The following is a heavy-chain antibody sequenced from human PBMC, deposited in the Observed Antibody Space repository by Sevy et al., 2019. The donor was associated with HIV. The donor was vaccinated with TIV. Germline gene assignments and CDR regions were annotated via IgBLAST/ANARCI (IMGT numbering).Heavy chain of an antibody. J-gene: IGHJ6*02. CDR1: GFTFSSYA. CDR2: ISSNGGST. D-gene: IGHD3-3*01. V-gene: IGHV3-64D*06. Sequence: GGSLRLSCSASGFTFSSYAMHWVRQAPGKGLEYVSAISSNGGSTYYADSVKGRFTISRDNSKNTLYLQMSSLRAEDMAVYYCVKAGGYYDFWSGYYFPNYYYYYGMDVWGQGTTVTVSS. CDR3: VKAGGYYDFWSGYYFPNYYYYYGMDV.